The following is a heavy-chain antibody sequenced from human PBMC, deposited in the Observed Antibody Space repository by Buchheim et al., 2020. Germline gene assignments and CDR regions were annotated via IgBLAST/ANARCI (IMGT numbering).Heavy chain of an antibody. V-gene: IGHV3-43D*03. Sequence: EVQLVESGGVVVQPGGSLRLSCAASGFTFDDYAMLWVRQVPGKGLEWVSLITWDGGNAYYADSVKGRFTISRDKSKNSIFLQMNSLRPEDTAFYYCARDILPVAGTNGYFDYWGQGTL. J-gene: IGHJ4*02. CDR3: ARDILPVAGTNGYFDY. D-gene: IGHD6-19*01. CDR1: GFTFDDYA. CDR2: ITWDGGNA.